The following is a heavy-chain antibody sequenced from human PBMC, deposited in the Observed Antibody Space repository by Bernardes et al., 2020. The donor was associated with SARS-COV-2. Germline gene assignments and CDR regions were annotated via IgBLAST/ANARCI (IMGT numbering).Heavy chain of an antibody. J-gene: IGHJ4*02. V-gene: IGHV1-18*01. CDR3: ARALISDCSGGSCYPDYGDYFDY. CDR1: GYTLTAYV. Sequence: ASVKASCKTSGYTLTAYVIIWVRQAPGQGLESMGWISAYNGYTNYAQKFQGRVTMTTDTSTSTAYMELRSLRSDDTAVYYCARALISDCSGGSCYPDYGDYFDYWGQGTLLTVSS. CDR2: ISAYNGYT. D-gene: IGHD2-15*01.